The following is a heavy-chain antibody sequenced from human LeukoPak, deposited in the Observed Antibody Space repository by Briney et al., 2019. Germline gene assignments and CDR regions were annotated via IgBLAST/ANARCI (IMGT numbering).Heavy chain of an antibody. D-gene: IGHD5-18*01. CDR1: GGTFSSYA. CDR3: ARVSPFSTAMGEYYYYYYMDV. V-gene: IGHV1-69*05. CDR2: IIPIFGTA. Sequence: SVKVSCKASGGTFSSYAISWVRQAPGQGLEWMGRIIPIFGTANYAQKFQGRVTITTDESTSTAYMELSSLRSGDTAVYYCARVSPFSTAMGEYYYYYYMDVWGKGTTVTVSS. J-gene: IGHJ6*03.